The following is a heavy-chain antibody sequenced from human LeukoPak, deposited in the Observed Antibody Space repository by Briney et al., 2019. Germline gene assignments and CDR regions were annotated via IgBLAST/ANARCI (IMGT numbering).Heavy chain of an antibody. J-gene: IGHJ4*02. D-gene: IGHD1-26*01. Sequence: GGSLRLSCVASGFTFRSYSMNWVRQAPGKGLEWVSSISSSSSYIYYVDSVKGRFTISRDNAKNSLYLQMNSLRAEDTAVYYCVRDLGGRSGHWGQGTLVTVSS. CDR3: VRDLGGRSGH. V-gene: IGHV3-21*01. CDR2: ISSSSSYI. CDR1: GFTFRSYS.